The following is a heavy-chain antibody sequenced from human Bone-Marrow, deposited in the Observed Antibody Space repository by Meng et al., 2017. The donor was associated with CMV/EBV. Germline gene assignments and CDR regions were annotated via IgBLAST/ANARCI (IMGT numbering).Heavy chain of an antibody. Sequence: GGSLRLSCTVSGFTFNDYWMSWVRQAPGKGLEWVADIEGDGNTKYYADSVKGRCTISGDNAKKALYLQMNALRVEDTAVYYCASMWEGGYWGQGTLVTVSS. J-gene: IGHJ4*02. CDR3: ASMWEGGY. CDR1: GFTFNDYW. CDR2: IEGDGNTK. V-gene: IGHV3-7*01. D-gene: IGHD1-26*01.